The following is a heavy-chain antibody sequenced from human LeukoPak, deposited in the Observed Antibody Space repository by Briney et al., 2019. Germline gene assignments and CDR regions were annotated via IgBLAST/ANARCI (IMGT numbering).Heavy chain of an antibody. D-gene: IGHD3-9*01. CDR3: ARASHRSHDTIYGMDV. V-gene: IGHV4-59*08. CDR1: GGSISNYY. J-gene: IGHJ6*02. CDR2: VYYSGST. Sequence: SETLSLTCTVSGGSISNYYWSWIRQPPGKGLEWIGYVYYSGSTNYNPSLKSRVTMPVDTSKNQFSLKLSSVTAADTAVYYCARASHRSHDTIYGMDVWGQGTTVIVSS.